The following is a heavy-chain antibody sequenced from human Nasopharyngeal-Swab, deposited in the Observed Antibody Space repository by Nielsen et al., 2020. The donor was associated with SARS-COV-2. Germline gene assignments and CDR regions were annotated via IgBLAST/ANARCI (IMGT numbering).Heavy chain of an antibody. CDR3: ARDNAFDI. CDR1: GFTFDDYA. J-gene: IGHJ3*02. V-gene: IGHV3-9*01. Sequence: GGSLRLSCAASGFTFDDYAMHWVRQAPGKGLEWVPGISWNSGSIGYADSVKGRFTISRDNAKNSLYLQMNSLRAEDTAVYYCARDNAFDIWGQGTMVTVSS. CDR2: ISWNSGSI.